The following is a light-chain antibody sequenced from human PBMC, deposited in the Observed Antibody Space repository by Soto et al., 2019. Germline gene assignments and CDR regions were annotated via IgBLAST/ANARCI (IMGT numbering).Light chain of an antibody. Sequence: EIVLTQSPGILSLSPGESATLSCRASQSVTSRSVAWYQQKPGQPPRRLIYGASSRATGIPDRFSGSGSGTDFTLTISRLEPEDFAVYYCQQYGSSPTFGEGTRLEIK. V-gene: IGKV3-20*01. CDR3: QQYGSSPT. CDR2: GAS. J-gene: IGKJ5*01. CDR1: QSVTSRS.